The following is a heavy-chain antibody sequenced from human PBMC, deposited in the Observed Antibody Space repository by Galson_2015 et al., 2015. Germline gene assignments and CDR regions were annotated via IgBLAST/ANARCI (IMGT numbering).Heavy chain of an antibody. D-gene: IGHD3-10*01. Sequence: SLRLSCAASGFTFSNYAMHWVRQAPGKGLEWVTLISDNGRNKYYAGSVKGRFTISRDNSKSTVDLEMTSLRPDDTALYFCARAWKGGSGTYYNAPNYWGQGSPVTVSS. CDR3: ARAWKGGSGTYYNAPNY. CDR2: ISDNGRNK. J-gene: IGHJ4*02. CDR1: GFTFSNYA. V-gene: IGHV3-30*04.